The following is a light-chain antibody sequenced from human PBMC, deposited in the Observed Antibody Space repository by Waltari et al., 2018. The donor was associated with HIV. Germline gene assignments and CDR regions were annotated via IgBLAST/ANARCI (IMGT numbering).Light chain of an antibody. CDR3: ASFTGDDTVM. Sequence: QSALTQPASVSGSPGQSVTISCTAPTLNYNSVSWYQQHPAKAPKLIIFEGTYRPSGVSNRFSGSKSGETAFLTISSLRTEDEALYYCASFTGDDTVMFGGGTLVTVL. J-gene: IGLJ3*02. V-gene: IGLV2-14*03. CDR2: EGT. CDR1: TLNYNS.